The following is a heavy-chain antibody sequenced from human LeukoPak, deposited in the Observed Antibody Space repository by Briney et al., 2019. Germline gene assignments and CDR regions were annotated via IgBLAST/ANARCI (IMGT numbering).Heavy chain of an antibody. J-gene: IGHJ6*02. CDR1: GFTFSSYG. Sequence: GESLRLSCAASGFTFSSYGMHWVRQAPGKGLEWVAVISYDGSNKYYADSVKGRFTISRDNSKNTLYLQMNSLRAEDTAVYYCAKDRLMTTVTTLYYYYGMDVWGQGTTVTVS. CDR2: ISYDGSNK. CDR3: AKDRLMTTVTTLYYYYGMDV. D-gene: IGHD4-17*01. V-gene: IGHV3-30*18.